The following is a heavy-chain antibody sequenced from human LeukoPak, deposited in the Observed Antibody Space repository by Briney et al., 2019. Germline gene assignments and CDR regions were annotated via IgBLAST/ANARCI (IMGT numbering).Heavy chain of an antibody. Sequence: ASVRVSCKASGGTFSSYAISWVRQAPGQGLEWMGGIIPIFGTANYAQKFQGRVTITADESTSTAYMELSSLRSEDTAVYYCARELGYYYDSSGQGGAFDIWGQGIKVTVSS. D-gene: IGHD3-22*01. CDR1: GGTFSSYA. V-gene: IGHV1-69*01. CDR2: IIPIFGTA. CDR3: ARELGYYYDSSGQGGAFDI. J-gene: IGHJ3*02.